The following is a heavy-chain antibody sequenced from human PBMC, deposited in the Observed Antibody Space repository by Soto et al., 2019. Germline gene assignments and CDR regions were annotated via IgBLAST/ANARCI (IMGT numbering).Heavy chain of an antibody. CDR1: GCIFTNYY. J-gene: IGHJ4*02. V-gene: IGHV1-46*01. Sequence: ASVKVSCKASGCIFTNYYVHWVRQAPGQGLEWMGTINAGGGYTTYAQRFQGRVTMTTDTSTSTASMELSSLRYEDTAVYYCTRVAYYSDSSGFFYWGQVNLVTFSS. CDR2: INAGGGYT. D-gene: IGHD3-22*01. CDR3: TRVAYYSDSSGFFY.